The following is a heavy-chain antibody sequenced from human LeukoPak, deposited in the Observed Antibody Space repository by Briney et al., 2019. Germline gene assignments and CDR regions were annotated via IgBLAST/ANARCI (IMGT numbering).Heavy chain of an antibody. V-gene: IGHV3-53*04. CDR1: GLTVSSNY. J-gene: IGHJ4*02. Sequence: GGSLRLSCEASGLTVSSNYMSWVRQAPGKGLEWVSVIYSAGNTYYADSVKGRFTISRHNSENTLYLQMNSLRVEDTAVYYCARGGTPGYSSGRIDYWGQGTLVTVSS. CDR2: IYSAGNT. CDR3: ARGGTPGYSSGRIDY. D-gene: IGHD6-19*01.